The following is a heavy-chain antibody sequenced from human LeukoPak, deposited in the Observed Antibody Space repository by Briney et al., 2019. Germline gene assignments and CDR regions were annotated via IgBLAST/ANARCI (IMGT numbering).Heavy chain of an antibody. J-gene: IGHJ5*02. Sequence: SETLSLTCTVSGGSISSYYWSWIRQPPEKGLEWIGYIYYNGTTNYNPSLKSRVTISVDTSRNQFSLKLSSVTAADTAVYYCARSIAAAGPSFDPWGQGTLVTVSS. D-gene: IGHD6-13*01. CDR2: IYYNGTT. V-gene: IGHV4-59*12. CDR3: ARSIAAAGPSFDP. CDR1: GGSISSYY.